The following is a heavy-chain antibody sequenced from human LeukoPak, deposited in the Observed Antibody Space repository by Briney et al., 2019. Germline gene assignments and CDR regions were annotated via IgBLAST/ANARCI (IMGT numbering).Heavy chain of an antibody. V-gene: IGHV1-2*02. CDR2: INPNSGGT. D-gene: IGHD6-19*01. J-gene: IGHJ4*02. CDR1: GYTFTGYY. Sequence: GASVKVSCKASGYTFTGYYMHWVRQAPGQGLEWMGWINPNSGGTNYAQKFHGKVTMTRDTSISTAYMELSRLRSDDTAVYYCARDLYSSGCDYWGQGTLVTVSS. CDR3: ARDLYSSGCDY.